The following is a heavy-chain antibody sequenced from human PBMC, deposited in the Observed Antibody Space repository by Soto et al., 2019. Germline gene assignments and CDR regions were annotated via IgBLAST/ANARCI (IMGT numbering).Heavy chain of an antibody. Sequence: EVQLVESGGGLVKPGGSLRLSCAASGFTFSSYSMNWVRQAPGKGLEWVSSISSSSSYIYYADSVKGRFTISRDNAKNSLYLQRNSLRAEDTAVYYCARDGVLRYFDWSTWPFDYWGQGTLVTVSS. CDR2: ISSSSSYI. D-gene: IGHD3-9*01. CDR3: ARDGVLRYFDWSTWPFDY. CDR1: GFTFSSYS. V-gene: IGHV3-21*01. J-gene: IGHJ4*02.